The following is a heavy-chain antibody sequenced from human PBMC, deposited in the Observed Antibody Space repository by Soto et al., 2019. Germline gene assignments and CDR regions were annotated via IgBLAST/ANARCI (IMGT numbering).Heavy chain of an antibody. J-gene: IGHJ4*02. CDR2: IYYSGST. V-gene: IGHV4-59*01. D-gene: IGHD6-19*01. CDR3: ARRTTVAGIDY. CDR1: GGSISSYY. Sequence: PSETLSLTCTVSGGSISSYYWSWIRQPPGKGLEWIGYIYYSGSTNYNPSLKSRVTISVDTSKNQFSLKLSSVTAADTAVYYCARRTTVAGIDYWGQGTLVTVSS.